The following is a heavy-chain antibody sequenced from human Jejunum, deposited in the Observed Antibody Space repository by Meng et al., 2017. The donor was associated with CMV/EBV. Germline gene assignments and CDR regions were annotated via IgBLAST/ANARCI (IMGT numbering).Heavy chain of an antibody. CDR3: VHRKDYSGNWNGGSADF. D-gene: IGHD1-1*01. J-gene: IGHJ4*02. Sequence: FSLTSSPLGVGWIRPPTGKALEWLAFIYWDNDKRYNPSLKNRLTITKDAPKNQVVLTMTNMDPADTATYHCVHRKDYSGNWNGGSADFWGPGALVTVSS. V-gene: IGHV2-5*02. CDR1: FSLTSSPLG. CDR2: IYWDNDK.